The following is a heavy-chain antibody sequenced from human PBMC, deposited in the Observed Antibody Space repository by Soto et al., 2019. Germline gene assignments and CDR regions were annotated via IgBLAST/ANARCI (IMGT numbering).Heavy chain of an antibody. V-gene: IGHV3-23*01. Sequence: PGGSLRLSCAASGFTFSSYAMSWVRQAPGKGLEWVSAISGSGGSTYYADSVKGRFTISRDNSKNTLYLQMNSLRAEDTAVYYCAKPDCSSTSCYGDYWGQGTLVTVSS. D-gene: IGHD2-2*01. CDR3: AKPDCSSTSCYGDY. J-gene: IGHJ4*02. CDR2: ISGSGGST. CDR1: GFTFSSYA.